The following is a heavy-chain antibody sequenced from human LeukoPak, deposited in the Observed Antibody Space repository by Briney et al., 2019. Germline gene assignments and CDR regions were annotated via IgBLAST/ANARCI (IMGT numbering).Heavy chain of an antibody. V-gene: IGHV1-69*01. CDR2: IIPIFGTT. J-gene: IGHJ6*02. Sequence: SVKVSCKASGGVFTSYAISWVRQAPRQGLEWMGGIIPIFGTTKYTEKFRGRVTISADESTSTAYMELSSLRSEDTAVYYCARARAGWTMEIYYYYAMDVWGQGTTVTVSS. CDR3: ARARAGWTMEIYYYYAMDV. CDR1: GGVFTSYA. D-gene: IGHD4/OR15-4a*01.